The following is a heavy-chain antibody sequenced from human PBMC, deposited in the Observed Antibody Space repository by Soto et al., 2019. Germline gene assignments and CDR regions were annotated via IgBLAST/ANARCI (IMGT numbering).Heavy chain of an antibody. CDR3: ARTLVTTNYYYYGMDV. CDR2: IYPGDSDT. J-gene: IGHJ6*02. V-gene: IGHV5-51*01. D-gene: IGHD4-17*01. Sequence: PGESLKISCKGSGYSFTSYWIGWVRQMPGKGLEWMGIIYPGDSDTRYSPSFQGQVTISADKSISTAYLQWSGLKASDTAMYYCARTLVTTNYYYYGMDVWGQGTTVTVSS. CDR1: GYSFTSYW.